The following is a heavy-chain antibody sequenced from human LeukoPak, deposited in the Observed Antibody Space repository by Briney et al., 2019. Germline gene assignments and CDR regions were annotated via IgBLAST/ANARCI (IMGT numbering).Heavy chain of an antibody. CDR3: ARHFAYSSSSYFDY. J-gene: IGHJ4*02. Sequence: SETLSLTCSVSGGSVSKYYWSWIRQPPGKGLEWIGYVYYTGSTNYNPSLKSRVTMFEDKSKNQFSLRLYSVTVADTAVYYCARHFAYSSSSYFDYWGQGSLVTVSS. D-gene: IGHD6-6*01. CDR2: VYYTGST. V-gene: IGHV4-59*08. CDR1: GGSVSKYY.